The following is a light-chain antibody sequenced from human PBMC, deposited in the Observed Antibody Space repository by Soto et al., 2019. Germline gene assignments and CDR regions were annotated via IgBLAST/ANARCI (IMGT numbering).Light chain of an antibody. CDR1: QDISSW. Sequence: DIQMNQSPSSVSATVGDRVTITCRASQDISSWLAWYQQRPGKAPNLLIYGASILQSGVPSRFSGSGSGTDFTLTISSLQPEDFGTYYCQEASGISITFGQGTRLEIK. CDR2: GAS. CDR3: QEASGISIT. V-gene: IGKV1-12*01. J-gene: IGKJ5*01.